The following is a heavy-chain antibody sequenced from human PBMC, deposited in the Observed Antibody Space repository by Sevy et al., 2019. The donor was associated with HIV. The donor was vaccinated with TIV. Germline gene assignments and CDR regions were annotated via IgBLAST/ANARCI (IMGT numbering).Heavy chain of an antibody. CDR1: GSSFESFA. D-gene: IGHD3-10*01. J-gene: IGHJ6*02. CDR3: TRGSGIDYYEKGMDL. V-gene: IGHV3-21*04. CDR2: ISKSSSYI. Sequence: GESLKISCAASGSSFESFAMNWVRQAPGKGLEWVAYISKSSSYIYYADSVKGRFTISRDNAKNSLFLQMNSLGAEDTAIYYWTRGSGIDYYEKGMDLWGQGTTVTVSS.